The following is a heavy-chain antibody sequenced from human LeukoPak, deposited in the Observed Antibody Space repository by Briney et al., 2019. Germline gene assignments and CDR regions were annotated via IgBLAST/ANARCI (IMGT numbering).Heavy chain of an antibody. V-gene: IGHV3-74*03. Sequence: GGSLRLSCAASGFTFSSHWMHWVRQAPGKGLVWVSRIESDGSSKMYADSVRGRFTISRDNAKNTLYLQMNSLIAEDTAVYYCAREHRGAGATVDYWGQGTLVTVSS. D-gene: IGHD1-26*01. J-gene: IGHJ4*02. CDR3: AREHRGAGATVDY. CDR1: GFTFSSHW. CDR2: IESDGSSK.